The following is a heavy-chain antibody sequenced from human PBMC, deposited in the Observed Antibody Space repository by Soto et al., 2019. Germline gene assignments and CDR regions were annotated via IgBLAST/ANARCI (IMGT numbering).Heavy chain of an antibody. CDR2: TYYRSKWYN. CDR1: GDSVSSNSAA. Sequence: PSQPLSLTCAISGDSVSSNSAAWNWIRQSPSRGLEWLGRTYYRSKWYNDYAVSVKSRITINPDTSKNQFSLQLNSVTPEDTAVYHCAREGVIVVVVAATVAFDIWGQGTMVTVSS. D-gene: IGHD2-15*01. CDR3: AREGVIVVVVAATVAFDI. J-gene: IGHJ3*02. V-gene: IGHV6-1*01.